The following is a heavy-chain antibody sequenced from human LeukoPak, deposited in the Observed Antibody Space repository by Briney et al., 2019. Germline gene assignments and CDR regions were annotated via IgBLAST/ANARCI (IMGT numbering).Heavy chain of an antibody. CDR2: INTSGTYI. V-gene: IGHV3-21*06. CDR3: AREGCRTSCPTWGYFDH. Sequence: PGGSLRLSCAASGFTFTRFNMNWVRQAPGKGLELVSSINTSGTYIYYADSVKGRFTISRDNAKNSLYLQMNSLRAEDTAVYYCAREGCRTSCPTWGYFDHWGQGTLVTVSS. J-gene: IGHJ4*02. CDR1: GFTFTRFN. D-gene: IGHD2-2*01.